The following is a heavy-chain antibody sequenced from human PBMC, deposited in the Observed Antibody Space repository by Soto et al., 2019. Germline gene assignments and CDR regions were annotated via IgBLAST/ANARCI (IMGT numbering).Heavy chain of an antibody. V-gene: IGHV4-59*01. J-gene: IGHJ4*02. CDR3: ARAIVVVPAAMWYFDY. CDR2: IYYSGST. D-gene: IGHD2-2*01. Sequence: SETLSLTCTVSGGSISSYYWSWIRQPPGKGLEWIGYIYYSGSTNYNPSLKSRVTISVDTSKNQFSLKLSSVTAVDTAVYYCARAIVVVPAAMWYFDYWGQGTLVTVS. CDR1: GGSISSYY.